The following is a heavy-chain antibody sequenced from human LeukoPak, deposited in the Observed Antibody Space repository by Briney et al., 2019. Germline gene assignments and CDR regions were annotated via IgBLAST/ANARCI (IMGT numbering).Heavy chain of an antibody. Sequence: SETLSLTCTVSVSGDSFSSEHWSWLRQPPGKVLDWIACISSSERTSYNPALKSRLIVRVYTSNTHCSMSLNSVTAADTAVYYCARVGHGDHTWGGYVFDHWGPGTLVSVSS. V-gene: IGHV4-59*01. D-gene: IGHD3-16*01. J-gene: IGHJ4*02. CDR1: GDSFSSEH. CDR2: ISSSERT. CDR3: ARVGHGDHTWGGYVFDH.